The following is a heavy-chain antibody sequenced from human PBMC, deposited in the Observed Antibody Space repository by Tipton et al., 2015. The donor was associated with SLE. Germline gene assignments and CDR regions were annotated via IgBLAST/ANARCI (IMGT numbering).Heavy chain of an antibody. CDR1: GASISSGSYY. Sequence: TLSLTCTVSGASISSGSYYWSWIRQHPGKGLEWIGYIYGSGTTYSNPSLKSRVTMSVDTSKNQFSLKLSSVTAADTAVYYCARERTGFGWLDPWGQGTPATVSS. J-gene: IGHJ5*02. CDR3: ARERTGFGWLDP. V-gene: IGHV4-31*03. CDR2: IYGSGTT. D-gene: IGHD3/OR15-3a*01.